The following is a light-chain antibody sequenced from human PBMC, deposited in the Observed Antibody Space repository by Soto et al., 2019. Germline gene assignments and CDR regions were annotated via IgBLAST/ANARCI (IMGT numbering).Light chain of an antibody. CDR3: QQYGGSPRT. Sequence: IVLTQSPGTLSLSPGERATLSCRASQSISNNLAWYQQQPGQTPRLLIYGASTTATGIPARFSGSGSGTEFTLTISRLEPEDFAVYYCQQYGGSPRTFGQGTKVDIK. V-gene: IGKV3-20*01. CDR1: QSISNN. CDR2: GAS. J-gene: IGKJ1*01.